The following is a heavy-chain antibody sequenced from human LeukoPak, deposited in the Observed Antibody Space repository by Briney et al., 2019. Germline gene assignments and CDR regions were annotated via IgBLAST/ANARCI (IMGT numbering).Heavy chain of an antibody. V-gene: IGHV3-11*04. D-gene: IGHD3-22*01. CDR1: GGSISSGDYY. Sequence: LSLTCTVSGGSISSGDYYWSWIRQAPGKGLEWVSYISSSSSTICYADSVKGRFTISRDNAKNSLYLQMNSLRAEDTAVYYCARGSTYYDSSGQVPFDYWGQGTLVTVSS. CDR2: ISSSSSTI. J-gene: IGHJ4*02. CDR3: ARGSTYYDSSGQVPFDY.